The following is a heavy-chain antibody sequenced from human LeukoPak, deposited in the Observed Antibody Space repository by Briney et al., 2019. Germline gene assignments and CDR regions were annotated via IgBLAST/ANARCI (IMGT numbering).Heavy chain of an antibody. CDR3: ARDKDPIAAAGTFAY. CDR2: ISSSSSYI. CDR1: GFTFSSYS. Sequence: GGSLRLSCAASGFTFSSYSMDWVRQAPGKGLEWVSSISSSSSYIYYADSVKGRFTISRDNAKNSLYLQMNSLRAEDTAVYYCARDKDPIAAAGTFAYWGQGTLVTVSS. V-gene: IGHV3-21*01. D-gene: IGHD6-13*01. J-gene: IGHJ4*02.